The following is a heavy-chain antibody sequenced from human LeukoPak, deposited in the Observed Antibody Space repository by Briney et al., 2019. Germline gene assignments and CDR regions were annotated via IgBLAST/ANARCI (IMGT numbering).Heavy chain of an antibody. V-gene: IGHV3-30*02. J-gene: IGHJ4*01. Sequence: GGSLRLSCAASGFTFSSYGMHWVRQAPGKGLEWVAFIRYDGSNKYYADSVKGRFTISRDNSKNTLYLQMNSLRSDDTAVYYCARAVYKQWLVPPLIGGGYFDYWGQGTLVTVSS. CDR2: IRYDGSNK. CDR1: GFTFSSYG. D-gene: IGHD6-19*01. CDR3: ARAVYKQWLVPPLIGGGYFDY.